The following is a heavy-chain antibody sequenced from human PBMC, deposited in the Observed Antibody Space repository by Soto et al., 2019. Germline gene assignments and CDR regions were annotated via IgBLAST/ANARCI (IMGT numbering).Heavy chain of an antibody. CDR3: ARGPGGPDGPGDY. CDR2: INAGNGNT. J-gene: IGHJ4*02. D-gene: IGHD2-15*01. CDR1: GYTFTSYA. V-gene: IGHV1-3*01. Sequence: QVQLVQSGAEVKKPGASVKVSCKASGYTFTSYAMHWVRQAPGQRLEWMGWINAGNGNTKYSQKFQGRVTITRETSASTASMELSSLRSEDTAVYYCARGPGGPDGPGDYWGQGTLVTVSS.